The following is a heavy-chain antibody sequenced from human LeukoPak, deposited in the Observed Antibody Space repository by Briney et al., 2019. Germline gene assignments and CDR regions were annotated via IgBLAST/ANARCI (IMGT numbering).Heavy chain of an antibody. D-gene: IGHD3-22*01. Sequence: GGSLRLSRAASGFTFSNYNMNWVRQAPGKGLEWVSSITSSSSYIYYADSVKGRFTISRDNAKNSLYLQMNSLRAEDTAVYYCASVDSSGYDAFDIWGQGTMVTVSS. V-gene: IGHV3-21*01. J-gene: IGHJ3*02. CDR1: GFTFSNYN. CDR2: ITSSSSYI. CDR3: ASVDSSGYDAFDI.